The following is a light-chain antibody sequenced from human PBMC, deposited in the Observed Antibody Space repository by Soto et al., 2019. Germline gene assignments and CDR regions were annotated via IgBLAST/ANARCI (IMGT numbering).Light chain of an antibody. V-gene: IGLV3-25*03. CDR2: KDS. CDR3: QSADRSGTYVV. CDR1: ALSNQY. J-gene: IGLJ2*01. Sequence: SYELTQPPSVSVSPGQTTRITCSGDALSNQYAYWYQQKPGQAPVVVIYKDSERPSGIPERFSGSSSGTTVTLTISGVQAEDEAEYHCQSADRSGTYVVFGGGTKLTVL.